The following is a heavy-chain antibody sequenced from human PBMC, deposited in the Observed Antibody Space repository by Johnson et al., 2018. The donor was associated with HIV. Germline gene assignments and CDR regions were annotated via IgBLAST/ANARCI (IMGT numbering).Heavy chain of an antibody. V-gene: IGHV3-11*04. CDR2: ISSSGSTI. J-gene: IGHJ3*02. CDR1: GFSFSDYY. CDR3: ARGSSYYYDSSGYAFDI. Sequence: VQLVESGGGVVQPGRSLRLSCAASGFSFSDYYMTWIRQAPGKGLEWVSYISSSGSTIYYADSVKGRFTISRDNAKNSLYLQVNCLRAEDTAVYYCARGSSYYYDSSGYAFDIWGQGTMVTVSS. D-gene: IGHD3-22*01.